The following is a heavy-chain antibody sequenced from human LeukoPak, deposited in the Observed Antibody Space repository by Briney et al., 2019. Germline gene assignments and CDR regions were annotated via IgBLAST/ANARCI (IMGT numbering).Heavy chain of an antibody. Sequence: GASVKVSCKASGYTFTSYDINWVRQATGQGLEWMGWMNPNSGNTGYAQKFQGRVTMTRNTSISPAYMELSSLRSEDTAVYYCARTLGDSSGYYDYYYYMDVWGKGTTVTVSS. V-gene: IGHV1-8*01. CDR1: GYTFTSYD. CDR3: ARTLGDSSGYYDYYYYMDV. J-gene: IGHJ6*03. D-gene: IGHD3-22*01. CDR2: MNPNSGNT.